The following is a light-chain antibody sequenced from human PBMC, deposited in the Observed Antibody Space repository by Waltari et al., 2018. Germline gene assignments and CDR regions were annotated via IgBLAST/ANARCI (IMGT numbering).Light chain of an antibody. Sequence: SYELSQTPSVSVSPGQTATITCPGGRLGEKYVSWYQQKAGQSPVRVIYEDYKRPSGIPERFSGSSSGNTATLTISGTQAMDEADYYCHAWDTNTAVFGGGTKVTVL. CDR2: EDY. V-gene: IGLV3-1*01. CDR3: HAWDTNTAV. CDR1: RLGEKY. J-gene: IGLJ2*01.